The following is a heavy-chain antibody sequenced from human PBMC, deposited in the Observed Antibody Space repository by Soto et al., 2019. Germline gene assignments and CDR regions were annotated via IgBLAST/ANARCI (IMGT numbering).Heavy chain of an antibody. D-gene: IGHD3-10*01. V-gene: IGHV1-69*13. Sequence: ASVKVSCKASGGTFSSYAISWVRQAPGQGLEWMGGIIPIFGTANYAQKFQGRVTITAGESTSTAYMELSSLRSEDTAVYYCARELYGSGRGFDYWGQGTLVTVSS. CDR1: GGTFSSYA. J-gene: IGHJ4*02. CDR2: IIPIFGTA. CDR3: ARELYGSGRGFDY.